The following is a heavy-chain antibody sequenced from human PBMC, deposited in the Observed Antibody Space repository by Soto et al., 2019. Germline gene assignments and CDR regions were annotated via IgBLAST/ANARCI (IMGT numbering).Heavy chain of an antibody. V-gene: IGHV4-59*08. CDR1: GGSISSYY. J-gene: IGHJ6*03. CDR2: IHDSGRT. CDR3: ARLRGQYYYMDV. D-gene: IGHD3-10*01. Sequence: SETLSLNSTVSGGSISSYYWSWIRQPPGNGLEWIGYIHDSGRTSYNLSLMSRFTMSIDTSQNQFSLRLSSVTSAYTAVYYCARLRGQYYYMDVWVKGTTVT.